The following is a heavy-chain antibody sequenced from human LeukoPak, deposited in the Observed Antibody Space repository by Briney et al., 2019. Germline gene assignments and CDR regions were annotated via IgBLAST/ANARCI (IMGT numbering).Heavy chain of an antibody. CDR1: GYRFTSYW. CDR2: IHPADSDT. Sequence: GESLKISYKGSGYRFTSYWIGWVRPMTGKGLEWMGIIHPADSDTRYSPSFQPQVTISADKSISTAYLQCSSLKASDTAMYYCARRLKGSSTSCYDYWGQGTLVTVSS. V-gene: IGHV5-51*01. D-gene: IGHD2-2*01. CDR3: ARRLKGSSTSCYDY. J-gene: IGHJ4*02.